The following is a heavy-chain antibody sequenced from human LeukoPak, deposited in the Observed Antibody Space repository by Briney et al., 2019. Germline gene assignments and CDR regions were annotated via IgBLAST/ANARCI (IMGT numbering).Heavy chain of an antibody. CDR3: ARENPASGYFDY. D-gene: IGHD3-3*01. CDR1: GFTFSIYG. J-gene: IGHJ4*02. Sequence: GRSLRLSCAAYGFTFSIYGMHWVRQAPGKGLEWVAVIWYDGSNKYYADSVKGRFTISRDNSKNTLYLQMNSLRAEDTAVYYCARENPASGYFDYWGQGTLVTVSS. V-gene: IGHV3-33*01. CDR2: IWYDGSNK.